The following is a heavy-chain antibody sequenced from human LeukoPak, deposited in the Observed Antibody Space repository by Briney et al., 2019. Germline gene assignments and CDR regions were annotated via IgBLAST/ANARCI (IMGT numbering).Heavy chain of an antibody. CDR1: GFTFSSYS. D-gene: IGHD5-18*01. Sequence: GGSLRLSCAASGFTFSSYSMNWVRQAPGKGLEWVSVIYSGGSTYYADSVKGRFTISRDNSKNTLYLQMNSLRAEDTAVYYCARGATAMVSSYYYYYMDVWGKGTTVTISS. J-gene: IGHJ6*03. CDR3: ARGATAMVSSYYYYYMDV. V-gene: IGHV3-53*01. CDR2: IYSGGST.